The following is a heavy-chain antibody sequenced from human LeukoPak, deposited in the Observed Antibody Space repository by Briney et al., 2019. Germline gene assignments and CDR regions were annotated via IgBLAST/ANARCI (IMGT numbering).Heavy chain of an antibody. J-gene: IGHJ4*02. CDR1: GGSNSSYY. CDR3: ARWGVVGAMKGFDY. D-gene: IGHD2-15*01. CDR2: IYYSGST. V-gene: IGHV4-59*01. Sequence: SETLSLTCTVSGGSNSSYYWSWIRQPPGKGLEWIGYIYYSGSTNYNPSLKSRITISVDTSKNHFSLKLSSVTAADTAVYYCARWGVVGAMKGFDYWGQGTLVTVSS.